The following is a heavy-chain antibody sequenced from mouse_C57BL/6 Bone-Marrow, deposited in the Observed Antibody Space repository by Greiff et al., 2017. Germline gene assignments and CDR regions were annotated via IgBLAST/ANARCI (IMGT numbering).Heavy chain of an antibody. V-gene: IGHV1-19*01. CDR3: ARSKWYYFDY. D-gene: IGHD1-3*01. CDR2: INPYNGGT. CDR1: GYTFTDYY. J-gene: IGHJ2*01. Sequence: EVKLVESGPVLVKPGASVKMSCKASGYTFTDYYMNWVKQSHGKSLEWIGVINPYNGGTSYNQKFKGKATLTVDKSSSTAYMELNSLTSEDSAVYYCARSKWYYFDYWGQGTTLTVSS.